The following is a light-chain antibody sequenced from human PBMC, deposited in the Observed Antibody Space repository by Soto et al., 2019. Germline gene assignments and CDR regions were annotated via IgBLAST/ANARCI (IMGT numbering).Light chain of an antibody. CDR1: SANIGAAYKY. CDR2: EVS. Sequence: QSVLAQPPSVSGAPGQRVTISCTGSSANIGAAYKYVSWYQQHPGKAPKLLIYEVSNRPSGVSNRFSGSKSGNTASLTISGLQAEDEADYYCSSYTSSSPYVFGTGTKVTVL. V-gene: IGLV2-14*01. CDR3: SSYTSSSPYV. J-gene: IGLJ1*01.